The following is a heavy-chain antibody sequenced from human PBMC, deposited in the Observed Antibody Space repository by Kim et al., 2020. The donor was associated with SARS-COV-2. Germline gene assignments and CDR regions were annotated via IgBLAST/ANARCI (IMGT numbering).Heavy chain of an antibody. Sequence: SETLSLTCTVSGGSISSGGHYWSWIRQHPGKGLEWIGYIYYSGSTYYNPSLKSRVTISVDTSKNQFSLKLSSVTAADTAVYYCARVVIVVVPAAPWRFDMDVWGKGTTVTVSS. V-gene: IGHV4-31*03. CDR3: ARVVIVVVPAAPWRFDMDV. CDR1: GGSISSGGHY. CDR2: IYYSGST. D-gene: IGHD2-2*01. J-gene: IGHJ6*03.